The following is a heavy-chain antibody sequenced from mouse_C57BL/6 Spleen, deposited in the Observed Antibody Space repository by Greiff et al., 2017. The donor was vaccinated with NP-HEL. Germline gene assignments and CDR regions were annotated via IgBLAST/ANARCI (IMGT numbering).Heavy chain of an antibody. CDR1: GFTFSSYA. CDR2: ISDGGSYT. J-gene: IGHJ2*01. Sequence: EVQGVESGGGLVKPGGSLKLSCAASGFTFSSYAMSWVRQTPEKRLEWVATISDGGSYTYYPDNVKGRFTISRDNAKNNLYLQMSHLKSEDTAMYYCARDKRDEDFDYWGQGTTLTVSS. CDR3: ARDKRDEDFDY. V-gene: IGHV5-4*01.